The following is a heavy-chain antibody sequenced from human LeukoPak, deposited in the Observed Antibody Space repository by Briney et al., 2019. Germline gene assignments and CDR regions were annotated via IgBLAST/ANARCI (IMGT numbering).Heavy chain of an antibody. J-gene: IGHJ4*02. CDR3: AKAGQRSYAEAFDS. CDR1: GSSPNNYA. D-gene: IGHD3-16*01. CDR2: IWHDGLNK. V-gene: IGHV3-33*06. Sequence: PGGSLRLSCAASGSSPNNYAMHWVRQGPGKGLEWVAVIWHDGLNKFYADFLKGRFTISRDFSKDTVYLQMSGLTVEDTAVYYCAKAGQRSYAEAFDSWGQGTLVTVSS.